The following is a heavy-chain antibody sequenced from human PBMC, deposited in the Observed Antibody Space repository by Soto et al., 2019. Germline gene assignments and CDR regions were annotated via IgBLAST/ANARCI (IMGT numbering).Heavy chain of an antibody. V-gene: IGHV1-18*01. CDR1: GYTFTDYG. CDR3: AGVGQSDFWYGYYYFFDY. D-gene: IGHD3-3*01. Sequence: QVHLVQSGGEVKKPGASVKVSCKASGYTFTDYGISWVRQAPGQGLQWMGWIPAHNGNTAYAQRFQGRVTMTMDTITSTAYMELRSLRSDDTAMYYCAGVGQSDFWYGYYYFFDYWGQGTLVTVSS. J-gene: IGHJ4*02. CDR2: IPAHNGNT.